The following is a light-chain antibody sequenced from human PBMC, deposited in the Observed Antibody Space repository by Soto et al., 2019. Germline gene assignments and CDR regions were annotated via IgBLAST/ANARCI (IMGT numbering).Light chain of an antibody. J-gene: IGKJ4*01. CDR1: QSITSW. CDR3: QQYNSHDDIA. Sequence: DIQITQSPSTLSASVGDRVTITCRASQSITSWLAWYQQKPGKAPNLLIYDASSLQSGVPSRFSGSGSGTEFTLTISSLLPDYSATYYCQQYNSHDDIAFGRGTKVEIK. V-gene: IGKV1-5*01. CDR2: DAS.